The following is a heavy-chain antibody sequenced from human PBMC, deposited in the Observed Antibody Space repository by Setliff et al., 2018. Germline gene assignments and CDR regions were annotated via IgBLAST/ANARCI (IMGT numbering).Heavy chain of an antibody. V-gene: IGHV4-38-2*01. J-gene: IGHJ4*02. CDR1: VYSISRDCH. CDR2: IYYSGNT. CDR3: ARHRAVAGAYYFDF. Sequence: PSETLSLTCAVSVYSISRDCHWGWIRQPPGKGLEWIGSIYYSGNTYHNASLKGRVTISGDTSKNQFSLKLTAVTAADTAIYYCARHRAVAGAYYFDFWGQGTQVTVSS. D-gene: IGHD6-19*01.